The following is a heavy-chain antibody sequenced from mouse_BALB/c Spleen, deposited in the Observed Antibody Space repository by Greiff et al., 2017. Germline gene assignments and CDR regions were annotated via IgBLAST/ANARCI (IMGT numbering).Heavy chain of an antibody. J-gene: IGHJ3*01. V-gene: IGHV3-8*02. CDR3: ARARTATLY. CDR1: GDSITSCY. Sequence: EVKLQESGPSLVKPSQSLSLTCSVTGDSITSCYWNWIRKFPGNKLEYMGYISYSGSTYYNPSHKSRISITRDTSKNQYYLQLHSVTTEDTATYYCARARTATLYWGQGTLVTVSA. D-gene: IGHD1-2*01. CDR2: ISYSGST.